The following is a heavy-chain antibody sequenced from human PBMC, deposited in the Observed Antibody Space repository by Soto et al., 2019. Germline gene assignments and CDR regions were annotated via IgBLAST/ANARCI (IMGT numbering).Heavy chain of an antibody. CDR2: INHSGST. CDR3: ARGLMDYYGSGSYNY. D-gene: IGHD3-10*01. Sequence: SETLSLTCAVYGGSFSGYYWSWIRQPPGKGLEWIGEINHSGSTNYNPSLKSRVTISVDTSKNQFSLKLSSVTAADTAVYYCARGLMDYYGSGSYNYWGQGTLVTVSS. CDR1: GGSFSGYY. V-gene: IGHV4-34*01. J-gene: IGHJ4*02.